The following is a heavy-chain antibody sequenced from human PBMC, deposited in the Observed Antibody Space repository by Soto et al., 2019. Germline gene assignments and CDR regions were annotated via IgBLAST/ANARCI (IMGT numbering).Heavy chain of an antibody. CDR3: ARLSGGGDFDY. CDR1: GFTISDYY. CDR2: ISGSGSSI. D-gene: IGHD2-21*01. J-gene: IGHJ4*02. Sequence: GGSLRLSCAASGFTISDYYLNWIRQAPGKGLEWVSYISGSGSSIYYADSVKGRFTISRDNAKNSLFLQMNSLRAKDSAVYYCARLSGGGDFDYWGQGTLVTVSS. V-gene: IGHV3-11*01.